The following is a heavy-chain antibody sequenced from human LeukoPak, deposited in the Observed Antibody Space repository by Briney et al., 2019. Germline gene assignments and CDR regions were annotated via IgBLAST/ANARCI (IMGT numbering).Heavy chain of an antibody. D-gene: IGHD3-22*01. J-gene: IGHJ4*02. Sequence: GGGLRLSCAPSRFTFRNYARHWVRQAPGKGLEWGGHISYEGSNKYYADSVKGRVTISRDNSKNTLYMQMNRLRDEDTAVYYCARNHYDSSGYYGPGDYWGQGTLVTVSS. CDR3: ARNHYDSSGYYGPGDY. V-gene: IGHV3-30*03. CDR2: ISYEGSNK. CDR1: RFTFRNYA.